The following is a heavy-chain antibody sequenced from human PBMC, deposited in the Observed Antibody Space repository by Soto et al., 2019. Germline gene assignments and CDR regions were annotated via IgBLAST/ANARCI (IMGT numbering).Heavy chain of an antibody. CDR2: IYYSGST. J-gene: IGHJ3*02. D-gene: IGHD1-1*01. V-gene: IGHV4-39*01. CDR3: PRRWRWLQLKVENDAFDI. CDR1: GGSISSSSYY. Sequence: SETLSLTCTVSGGSISSSSYYWGWIRQPPGKGLEWIGSIYYSGSTYYNPSLKSRVTISVDTSKNQFSLKLSSVTAADTAVYYFPRRWRWLQLKVENDAFDIWGQGTMVTVSS.